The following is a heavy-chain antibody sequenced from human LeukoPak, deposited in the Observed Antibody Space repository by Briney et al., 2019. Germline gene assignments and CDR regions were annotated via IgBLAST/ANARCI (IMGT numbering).Heavy chain of an antibody. CDR1: GGSISSYY. J-gene: IGHJ6*02. V-gene: IGHV4-59*01. D-gene: IGHD5-24*01. CDR2: IYYSGST. CDR3: ARVGDGYNFSYYYGMDV. Sequence: SETLSLTCTVSGGSISSYYWSLIRQPPGKGLEWIGYIYYSGSTNYNPSLKSRVTISVDTSKNQFSLKLSSVTAADTAVYYCARVGDGYNFSYYYGMDVWGQGTTVTVSS.